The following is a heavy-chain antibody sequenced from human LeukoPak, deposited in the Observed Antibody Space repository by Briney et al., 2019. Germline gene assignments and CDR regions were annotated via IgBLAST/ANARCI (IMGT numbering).Heavy chain of an antibody. Sequence: VASVKLSCKASGYTFTNYYIRWVRQAPGHGPEWMGVIHPRGSSARYAQSLQGRVSMSRDTPTSTVYMELSRLRSEDTGVYYCVRRFVNYYDTSGNSLDIWGQGTMVTV. CDR3: VRRFVNYYDTSGNSLDI. V-gene: IGHV1-46*01. D-gene: IGHD3-22*01. CDR2: IHPRGSSA. CDR1: GYTFTNYY. J-gene: IGHJ3*02.